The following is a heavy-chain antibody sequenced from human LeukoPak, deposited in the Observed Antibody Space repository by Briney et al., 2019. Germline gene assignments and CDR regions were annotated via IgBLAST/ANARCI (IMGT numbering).Heavy chain of an antibody. CDR1: GFTFSNYD. CDR2: IDIGGGI. V-gene: IGHV3-13*04. D-gene: IGHD2-15*01. J-gene: IGHJ2*01. Sequence: PGGSLRLSCAASGFTFSNYDMHWVRQAAGKDLEWVSAIDIGGGIYLPDSVKGRFTISRENAKNSLYLQMNSLGAGDTAVYYCAREQTGGGYRYLDLWGRGTLVTVSS. CDR3: AREQTGGGYRYLDL.